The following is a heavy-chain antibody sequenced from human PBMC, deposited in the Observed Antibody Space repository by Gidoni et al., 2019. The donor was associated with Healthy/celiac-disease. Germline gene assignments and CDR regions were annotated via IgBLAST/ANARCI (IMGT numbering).Heavy chain of an antibody. J-gene: IGHJ6*02. V-gene: IGHV3-30*18. Sequence: QVQLVESGGGVVQLGRSRRLSCAGSGFTFSSYGMHWARQAQGKGRVWVAVISYDGDNKYYADSVKGRFTISRDNSKNTLYLQMNSLSAENTAVYYCAKELPMATIARTYYYGMDVWGQGTTVTVSS. CDR2: ISYDGDNK. CDR1: GFTFSSYG. D-gene: IGHD5-12*01. CDR3: AKELPMATIARTYYYGMDV.